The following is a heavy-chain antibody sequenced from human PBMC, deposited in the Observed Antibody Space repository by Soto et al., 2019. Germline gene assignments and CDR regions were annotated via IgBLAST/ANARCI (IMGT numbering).Heavy chain of an antibody. V-gene: IGHV1-2*04. J-gene: IGHJ3*02. CDR1: GYTFSSYG. Sequence: GASVKVSCKASGYTFSSYGISWVRQAPGQGLEWMGWINPNSGGTNYAQKFQGWVTMTRDTSISTAYMELSRLRSDDTAVYYCARDLEGAFNIWGQGTMVTVSS. CDR3: ARDLEGAFNI. CDR2: INPNSGGT.